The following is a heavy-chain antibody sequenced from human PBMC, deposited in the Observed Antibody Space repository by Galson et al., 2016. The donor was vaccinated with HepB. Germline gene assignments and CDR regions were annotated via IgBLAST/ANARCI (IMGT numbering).Heavy chain of an antibody. V-gene: IGHV3-74*01. J-gene: IGHJ4*02. D-gene: IGHD3-22*01. CDR2: IKADGTET. CDR1: GFTFSNHW. CDR3: ARVGPEDYDRSGLDD. Sequence: SLRLSRAASGFTFSNHWIHWVRNTPGKGLMWVASIKADGTETNYADSVKGRFTIARDNDRSTVYLQMNSLRDEDTAVYYCARVGPEDYDRSGLDDWGQGTLVTVSS.